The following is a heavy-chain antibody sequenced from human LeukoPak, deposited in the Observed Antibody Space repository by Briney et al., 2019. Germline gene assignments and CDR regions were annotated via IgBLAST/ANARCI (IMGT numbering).Heavy chain of an antibody. Sequence: PGGSLRLSCVASGFTFSSYPIHWVRQAPGKGLDWVALISSDGSDKKYADSVKGRFTISRDNSKNTLYLQMHSLRVEDTAVYYCARDYPADYWGQGTLVTVSS. CDR3: ARDYPADY. V-gene: IGHV3-30-3*01. J-gene: IGHJ4*02. CDR1: GFTFSSYP. CDR2: ISSDGSDK.